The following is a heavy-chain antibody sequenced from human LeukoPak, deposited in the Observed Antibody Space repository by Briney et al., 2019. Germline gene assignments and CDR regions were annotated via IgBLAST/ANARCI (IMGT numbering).Heavy chain of an antibody. Sequence: GASVKVSCKASGYTFTSYDVNWVRQATGQRLEWMGWMSTDSGNKGYAQKFQGRVTMTRDTSISTAYLDLRSLTSEDTAVYYCARVSMRVRGARRFDPWGQGTLVTVSS. D-gene: IGHD3-10*01. V-gene: IGHV1-8*01. CDR1: GYTFTSYD. CDR2: MSTDSGNK. CDR3: ARVSMRVRGARRFDP. J-gene: IGHJ5*02.